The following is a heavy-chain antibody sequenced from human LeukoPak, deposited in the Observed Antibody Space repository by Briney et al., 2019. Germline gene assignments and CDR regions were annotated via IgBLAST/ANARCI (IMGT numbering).Heavy chain of an antibody. J-gene: IGHJ4*02. CDR2: IKSKSDGGTI. V-gene: IGHV3-15*01. D-gene: IGHD2-15*01. CDR1: GFTFSDAW. Sequence: GGSLRLSCVGSGFTFSDAWMSWVRQAPGKGLEWVGRIKSKSDGGTIDYAAPVKGRFTISRDDSRNTLYLQMNSLKTGDTAVYYCTTRRQDGWWGQGTLVTVS. CDR3: TTRRQDGW.